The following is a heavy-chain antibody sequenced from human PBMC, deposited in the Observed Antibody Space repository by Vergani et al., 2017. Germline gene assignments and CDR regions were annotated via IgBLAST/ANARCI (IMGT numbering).Heavy chain of an antibody. V-gene: IGHV3-21*01. Sequence: EVQLVESGGGLVKPGGSLRLSCAASGFTFSSYSMNWVRQAPGKGLEWVSSISSSSSYIYYADSVKGRFTISRDNAKNSLYLQMNNLRVEDTAVYFCARSPHGYTYGGYISQFDPWGQGTLVTVSS. J-gene: IGHJ5*02. CDR1: GFTFSSYS. D-gene: IGHD5-18*01. CDR2: ISSSSSYI. CDR3: ARSPHGYTYGGYISQFDP.